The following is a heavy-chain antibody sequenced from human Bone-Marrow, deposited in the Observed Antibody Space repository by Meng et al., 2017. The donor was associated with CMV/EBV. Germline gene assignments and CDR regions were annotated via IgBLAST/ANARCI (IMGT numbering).Heavy chain of an antibody. J-gene: IGHJ4*02. CDR3: ARNIRGITIFGVVTHFDY. D-gene: IGHD3-3*01. CDR1: GFTFSDHY. Sequence: GESLKISCAASGFTFSDHYMDWFRQAPGKGLQWISRTKTKTYNYNTQYAASVKGRFTISRDNAKNSLYLQMNSLRAEDTAVYYCARNIRGITIFGVVTHFDYWGQGTLVTVSS. V-gene: IGHV3-72*01. CDR2: TKTKTYNYNT.